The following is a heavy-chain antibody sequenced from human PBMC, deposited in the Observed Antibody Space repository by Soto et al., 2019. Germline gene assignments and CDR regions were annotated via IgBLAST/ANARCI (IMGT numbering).Heavy chain of an antibody. Sequence: GGSLRLSCAATGFTFSTYWMHWVRQAPGKGLVWLAVITNDGSNKFYGDSVKGRFTISRDNSKNTLFLQVNSLREEDTAVYYCARRGSGSYSDYWGQGTLVTVSS. CDR3: ARRGSGSYSDY. V-gene: IGHV3-30*03. CDR2: ITNDGSNK. D-gene: IGHD3-10*01. CDR1: GFTFSTYW. J-gene: IGHJ4*02.